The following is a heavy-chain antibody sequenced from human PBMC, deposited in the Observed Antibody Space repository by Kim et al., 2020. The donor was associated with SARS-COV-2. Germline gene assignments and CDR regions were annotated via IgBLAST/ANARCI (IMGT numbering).Heavy chain of an antibody. CDR3: ARRPILAVAPAYYYYG. D-gene: IGHD6-19*01. J-gene: IGHJ6*01. Sequence: SETLSLTCTVSGGSISSSSYYWGWIRQPPGKGLEWIGSIYYSGSTYYNPSLKSRVTISVDTSKNQFSLKLSSVTAADTAVYYCARRPILAVAPAYYYYG. CDR2: IYYSGST. CDR1: GGSISSSSYY. V-gene: IGHV4-39*01.